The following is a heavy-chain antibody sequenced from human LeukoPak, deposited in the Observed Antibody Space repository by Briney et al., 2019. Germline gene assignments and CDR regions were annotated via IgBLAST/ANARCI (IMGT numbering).Heavy chain of an antibody. J-gene: IGHJ6*02. D-gene: IGHD6-19*01. CDR3: ARDKYGSGWYPYGMDV. CDR2: INAGNGNT. V-gene: IGHV1-3*01. CDR1: GYTFTSYA. Sequence: GASVKVSCKASGYTFTSYAMHWVRQAPGQRLEWMGWINAGNGNTKYSQKFQGRVTITRYTSASTAYMELSSLRSEDTAVYYCARDKYGSGWYPYGMDVWGQGTTVTVSS.